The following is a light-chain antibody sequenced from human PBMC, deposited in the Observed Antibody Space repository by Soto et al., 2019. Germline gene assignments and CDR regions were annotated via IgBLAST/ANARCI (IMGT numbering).Light chain of an antibody. Sequence: QSVLTQPPSASGTPGQRVTISCSGSSSNIGSNTVNWYQHLPGTAPKLVIYSIDQRPSGVPDRFSGSKSGTSASLAISGLQSEDKADYYCAAWDDSLKVVVFGGGTKLTVL. V-gene: IGLV1-44*01. J-gene: IGLJ2*01. CDR3: AAWDDSLKVVV. CDR1: SSNIGSNT. CDR2: SID.